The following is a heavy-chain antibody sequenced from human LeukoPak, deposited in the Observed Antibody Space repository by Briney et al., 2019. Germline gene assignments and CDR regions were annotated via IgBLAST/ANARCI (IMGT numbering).Heavy chain of an antibody. CDR3: ARPGAVAGTHGC. V-gene: IGHV3-21*01. J-gene: IGHJ4*02. CDR2: ISSSSSYI. CDR1: GFTFSSYS. D-gene: IGHD6-19*01. Sequence: GGSLRLSCAASGFTFSSYSMNWVRPAPGKGLEWVSSISSSSSYIYYADSVKGRFNISRDNAKNSLYLQMNSLRAEDTAVYYCARPGAVAGTHGCWRQGTLVTVCS.